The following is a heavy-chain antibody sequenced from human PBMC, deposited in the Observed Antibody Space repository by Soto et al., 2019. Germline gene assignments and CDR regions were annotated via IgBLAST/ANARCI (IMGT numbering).Heavy chain of an antibody. Sequence: GASVKVSCKASGSTFTSYGISWVRQAPGQGLEWMGWISAYNGNTNYAQKLQGRVTMTTDTSTSTAYMELRSLRSDDTAVYYCAREFVQEGTNWFDPWGQGTLVTVSS. CDR1: GSTFTSYG. V-gene: IGHV1-18*01. CDR3: AREFVQEGTNWFDP. J-gene: IGHJ5*02. CDR2: ISAYNGNT.